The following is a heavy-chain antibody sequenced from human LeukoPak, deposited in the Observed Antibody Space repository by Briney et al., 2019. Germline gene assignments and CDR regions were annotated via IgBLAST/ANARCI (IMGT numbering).Heavy chain of an antibody. Sequence: GGSVRLSCAASGFTFSSYEMNWVRQAPGKGLEWVSYISNFGSTIYYADSVNGRFTISRDNAKNSLYLQMNSLRVEDTAVYYCARDTSRGFQYYFDYWGQGTLVTVSS. J-gene: IGHJ4*02. CDR1: GFTFSSYE. CDR2: ISNFGSTI. CDR3: ARDTSRGFQYYFDY. V-gene: IGHV3-48*03.